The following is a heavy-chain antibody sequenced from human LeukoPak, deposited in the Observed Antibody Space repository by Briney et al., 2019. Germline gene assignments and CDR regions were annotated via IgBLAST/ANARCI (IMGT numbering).Heavy chain of an antibody. V-gene: IGHV3-48*01. Sequence: GGSLRLSCAAFGFTFSSYSMNWVRQAPGKGLEWVSYISSSSSTIYYADSVKGRFTISRDNAKNSLYLQMNSLRAEDTALYYCAKDQGYCSSVSCYDLRVGMDVWGQGTTVTASS. D-gene: IGHD2-2*01. J-gene: IGHJ6*02. CDR3: AKDQGYCSSVSCYDLRVGMDV. CDR1: GFTFSSYS. CDR2: ISSSSSTI.